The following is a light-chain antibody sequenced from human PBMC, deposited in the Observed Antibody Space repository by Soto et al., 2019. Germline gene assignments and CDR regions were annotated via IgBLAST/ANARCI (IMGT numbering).Light chain of an antibody. Sequence: QSALTQPASVSGSPGQSITISCTGTSSDVGGYNYVSWYQQHPGKAPKLMIYDVSNRPSGVSNRFSGSKSGNTASLTISWLQAEDEADYYCSSYTSSSTFFYVFGTGTKLTVL. CDR2: DVS. CDR3: SSYTSSSTFFYV. V-gene: IGLV2-14*01. J-gene: IGLJ1*01. CDR1: SSDVGGYNY.